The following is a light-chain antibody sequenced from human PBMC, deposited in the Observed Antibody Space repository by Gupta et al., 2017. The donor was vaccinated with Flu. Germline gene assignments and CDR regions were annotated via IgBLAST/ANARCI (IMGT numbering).Light chain of an antibody. CDR1: QSVRNY. CDR3: QHHNNWPHT. J-gene: IGKJ2*01. Sequence: EILLTQSPATLSLSPGERATLSCRASQSVRNYLAWYQQKPGQAPRLLIFDASDRATGIPARFSGSGYGTDFTLTISSLEPEDSAVYYCQHHNNWPHTFGQGTKLEI. CDR2: DAS. V-gene: IGKV3-11*01.